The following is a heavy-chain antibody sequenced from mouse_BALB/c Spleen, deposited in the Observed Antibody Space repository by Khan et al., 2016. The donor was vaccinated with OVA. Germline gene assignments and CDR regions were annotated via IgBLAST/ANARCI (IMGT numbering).Heavy chain of an antibody. CDR3: ARNSYRYDFTY. Sequence: QVRLQQSGPGLVQPSQSLSITCTISGFSLITYGVHWVRQSPGKGLEWLGVIWSDGSTDYNAAFISRLIITKDNSKSQVFFKMNSLQADDTAIYXCARNSYRYDFTYWGRGTLVTFSA. V-gene: IGHV2-4-1*01. D-gene: IGHD2-12*01. CDR2: IWSDGST. CDR1: GFSLITYG. J-gene: IGHJ3*01.